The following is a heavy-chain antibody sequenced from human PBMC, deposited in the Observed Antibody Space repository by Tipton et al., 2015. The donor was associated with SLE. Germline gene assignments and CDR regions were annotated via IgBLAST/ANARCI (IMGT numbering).Heavy chain of an antibody. CDR3: AGMYGDARTNWFDL. CDR1: GGSISSSSYY. Sequence: TLSLTCTVSGGSISSSSYYWGWMRQSPGQGLEYIGYIYYSGKTNYNPSLRGRVTISVDTSNNRFSLRLSSVTATDAAMYYCAGMYGDARTNWFDLWGQGALVTVSS. J-gene: IGHJ5*02. V-gene: IGHV4-61*05. CDR2: IYYSGKT. D-gene: IGHD2-21*02.